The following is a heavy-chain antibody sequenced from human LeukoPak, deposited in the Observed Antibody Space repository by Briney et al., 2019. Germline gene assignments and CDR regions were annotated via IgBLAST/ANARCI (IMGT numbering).Heavy chain of an antibody. D-gene: IGHD3-22*01. V-gene: IGHV1-2*02. Sequence: AALKVSCKASGYTFSGYYMHWVRQAPGQGLEWMGWINPNSGGTDYAQKFQGRVTMTRDTSISTAYMELSRLRSDDTAVYYCARDHYDSRRGVDHWGQGTLVTASS. J-gene: IGHJ4*02. CDR3: ARDHYDSRRGVDH. CDR2: INPNSGGT. CDR1: GYTFSGYY.